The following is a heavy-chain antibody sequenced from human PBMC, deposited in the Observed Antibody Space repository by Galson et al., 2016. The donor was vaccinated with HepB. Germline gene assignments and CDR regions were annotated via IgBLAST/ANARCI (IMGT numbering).Heavy chain of an antibody. CDR2: ISYDGSNK. V-gene: IGHV3-30*04. CDR3: ARVGFARSYGQWFDY. Sequence: SLRLSCAASGLTFTGYAMHWVRQAPGKGLEWVAVISYDGSNKYYADSVKGRFTISRDDAKNTLYLQMDSLRPEDTAVYFCARVGFARSYGQWFDYWGQGTLVTVSS. J-gene: IGHJ4*02. CDR1: GLTFTGYA. D-gene: IGHD3-16*01.